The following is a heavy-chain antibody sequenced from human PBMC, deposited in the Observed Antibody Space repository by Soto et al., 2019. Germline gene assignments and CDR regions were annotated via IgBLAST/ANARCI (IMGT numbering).Heavy chain of an antibody. Sequence: QVQLVQSGAEVKKPGSSVKVSCKASGGTFISYAISWVRQAPGQELEWMGGIIPIFGTANYAQKFQGRLTITAYKSTSTAYMEQSSLRSEDTAVYYCAREGVGDTAMDNYYYYGMDVWGQGTTVTVSS. V-gene: IGHV1-69*06. J-gene: IGHJ6*02. D-gene: IGHD5-18*01. CDR1: GGTFISYA. CDR2: IIPIFGTA. CDR3: AREGVGDTAMDNYYYYGMDV.